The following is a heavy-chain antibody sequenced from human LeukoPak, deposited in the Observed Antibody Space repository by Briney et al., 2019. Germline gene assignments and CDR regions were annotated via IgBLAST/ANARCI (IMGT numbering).Heavy chain of an antibody. CDR1: GFTFTSYA. V-gene: IGHV3-23*01. J-gene: IGHJ4*02. CDR3: ALSSSRKTDY. D-gene: IGHD2-2*01. CDR2: ITGSGGDT. Sequence: GGSLRLSCAASGFTFTSYALSWVRQGPRTGLEWVSAITGSGGDTYYADSVKGRFTIFRDNSKNTLYLQMNSLRDEDTAVYYCALSSSRKTDYWGQGTLVTVSS.